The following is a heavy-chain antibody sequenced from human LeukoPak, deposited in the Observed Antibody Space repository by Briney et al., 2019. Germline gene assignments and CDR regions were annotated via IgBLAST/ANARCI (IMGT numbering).Heavy chain of an antibody. CDR2: ISSDGGKI. CDR1: GFPFSSYG. V-gene: IGHV3-30*18. Sequence: GGSLRLSCAASGFPFSSYGIHWVRQAPGKGLEWVAVISSDGGKIYYGESVQGRFIISRDNSINTVYLQMNSLRPEDTAVYYCAKARYGTGPFDYWGQGTLVTVSS. CDR3: AKARYGTGPFDY. J-gene: IGHJ4*02. D-gene: IGHD1-1*01.